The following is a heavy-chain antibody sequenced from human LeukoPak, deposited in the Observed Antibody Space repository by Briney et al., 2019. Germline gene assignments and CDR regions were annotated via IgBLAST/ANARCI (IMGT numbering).Heavy chain of an antibody. CDR2: IYYSGST. Sequence: SETLSLTCTVSGGSISSSSYYWGWIRQPPGKGLEWIGSIYYSGSTYYNPSLKSRVTISVDTSKNQFSLKLSSVTAADTAVYYCARAGGIAVAGRGNWFDPWGQGTLVTVSS. CDR1: GGSISSSSYY. V-gene: IGHV4-39*07. D-gene: IGHD6-19*01. J-gene: IGHJ5*02. CDR3: ARAGGIAVAGRGNWFDP.